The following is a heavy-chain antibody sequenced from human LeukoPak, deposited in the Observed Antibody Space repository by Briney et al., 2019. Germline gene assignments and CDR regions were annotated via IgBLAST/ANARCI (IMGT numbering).Heavy chain of an antibody. D-gene: IGHD1-7*01. CDR1: GGSISSYY. Sequence: PSETLSLTCTVSGGSISSYYWSWIRQPPGKGLEWIGYIYYSGSTNYNPSLKSRVTISVDTSKNQFSLKLSSVTAADTAVYYCARDLGNYNWNYGWFDPWGQGTLVTVSS. J-gene: IGHJ5*02. CDR3: ARDLGNYNWNYGWFDP. CDR2: IYYSGST. V-gene: IGHV4-59*12.